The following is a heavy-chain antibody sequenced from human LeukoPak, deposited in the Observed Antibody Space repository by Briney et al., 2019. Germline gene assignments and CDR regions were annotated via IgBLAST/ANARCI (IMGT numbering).Heavy chain of an antibody. V-gene: IGHV3-21*06. D-gene: IGHD4-17*01. Sequence: GSLRLSCAASGFTFNSYSMNWVRQAPGKGLEWVSSISSSSSNIYYADSVKGRFTISRDNAKNIFFLQMNSLRVEDTAVFYCARDFQTTGLFDYWGQGTLVTVSS. J-gene: IGHJ4*02. CDR2: ISSSSSNI. CDR1: GFTFNSYS. CDR3: ARDFQTTGLFDY.